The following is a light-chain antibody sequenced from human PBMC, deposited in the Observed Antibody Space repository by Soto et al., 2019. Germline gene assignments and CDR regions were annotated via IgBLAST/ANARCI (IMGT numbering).Light chain of an antibody. CDR2: RNN. Sequence: QAVVTQPPSASGTPGQRVTISCSGSTSNIGSNYVYWYQQLPGTAPKLLIYRNNQRPSGVPDRFSGAKSGTSASLAISGLRTEDEADYSCATWDDSRSGYIFGTGTKLTGL. CDR3: ATWDDSRSGYI. J-gene: IGLJ1*01. CDR1: TSNIGSNY. V-gene: IGLV1-47*01.